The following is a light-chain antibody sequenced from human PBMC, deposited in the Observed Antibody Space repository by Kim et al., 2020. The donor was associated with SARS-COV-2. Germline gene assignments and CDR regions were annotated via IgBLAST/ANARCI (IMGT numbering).Light chain of an antibody. CDR3: QSSDSSNHWV. V-gene: IGLV6-57*03. J-gene: IGLJ3*02. CDR2: EDN. Sequence: KTVTISCTRSSGTIASNYVQWFQQRPGSAPTTIIYEDNQRPSGVPDRFSGSIDSSSNSASLTVSGLKTEDEADYYCQSSDSSNHWVFGGGTKVTVL. CDR1: SGTIASNY.